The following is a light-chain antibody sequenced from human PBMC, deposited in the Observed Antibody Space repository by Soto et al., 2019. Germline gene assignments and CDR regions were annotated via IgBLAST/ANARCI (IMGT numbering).Light chain of an antibody. V-gene: IGKV1-5*03. CDR2: KAS. J-gene: IGKJ1*01. CDR3: QHYNSYSEA. Sequence: DIQMTQSPSTLSASVGDRFTITCRASQSISSWLAWYQQKPGKAPKLLIYKASSLESEVPPRFSGSGSGTEFTLTISSLQPDDFATYYCQHYNSYSEAFGQGTKGDIK. CDR1: QSISSW.